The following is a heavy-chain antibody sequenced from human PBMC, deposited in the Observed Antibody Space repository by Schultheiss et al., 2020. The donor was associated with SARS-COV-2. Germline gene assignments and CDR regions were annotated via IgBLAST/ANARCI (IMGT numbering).Heavy chain of an antibody. V-gene: IGHV4-38-2*01. CDR3: ARVLEDTAMVTGRYYYYYYMDV. Sequence: GSLRLSCAVSGYSISSGYYWGWIRQPPGKGLEWIGSIYHSGSTYYNPSLKSRVTISVDTSKNQFSLKLSSVTAADTAVYYCARVLEDTAMVTGRYYYYYYMDVWGKGTTVTVSS. CDR1: GYSISSGYY. J-gene: IGHJ6*03. D-gene: IGHD5-18*01. CDR2: IYHSGST.